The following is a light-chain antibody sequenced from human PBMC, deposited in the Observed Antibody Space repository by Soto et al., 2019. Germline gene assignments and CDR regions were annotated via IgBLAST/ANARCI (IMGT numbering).Light chain of an antibody. CDR3: QQSYSTTIT. V-gene: IGKV1-39*01. CDR2: AAS. CDR1: QRINNW. J-gene: IGKJ5*01. Sequence: DIQMTQSPSTLAASAGDRVTSTCRASQRINNWLAWYQQKPGKAPKLLIYAASSLQSGVPSRFSGSGSGTDFTLTISSLQPEDFATYYCQQSYSTTITFGQGTRLEIK.